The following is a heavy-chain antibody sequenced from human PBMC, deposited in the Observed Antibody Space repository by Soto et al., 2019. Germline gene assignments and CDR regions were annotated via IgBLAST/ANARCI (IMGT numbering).Heavy chain of an antibody. CDR3: ARGPLPGFDY. CDR1: GGSISSSNYY. Sequence: SETLSLTCTVSGGSISSSNYYWGWIRQPPGKGLEWIGSIYYSGSTYYNPSLKSRVTISVDTSKNQFSLKLSSVTGADTAVYYRARGPLPGFDYWGQATLVPVSS. V-gene: IGHV4-39*01. J-gene: IGHJ4*02. CDR2: IYYSGST.